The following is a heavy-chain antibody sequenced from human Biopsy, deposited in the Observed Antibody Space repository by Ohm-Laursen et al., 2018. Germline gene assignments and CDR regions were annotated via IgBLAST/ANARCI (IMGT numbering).Heavy chain of an antibody. CDR3: ARDPIVGSKADGMDV. V-gene: IGHV3-33*01. CDR2: IWYDGSSE. J-gene: IGHJ6*02. Sequence: SLRLSCAASGFNFSAYAMHWVRQAPGKGLEWVAIIWYDGSSEYYADSVKGRFTISRDNSKNTVYLEMNSLRAEDTAVYFCARDPIVGSKADGMDVWGQGTTVTVSS. D-gene: IGHD1-26*01. CDR1: GFNFSAYA.